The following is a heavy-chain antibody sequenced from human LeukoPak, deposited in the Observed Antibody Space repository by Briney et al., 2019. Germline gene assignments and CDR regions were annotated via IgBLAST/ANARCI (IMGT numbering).Heavy chain of an antibody. Sequence: GASVKVSCKASGGTFSSYAISWVRQAPGQGLEWMGGIIPIFGTANYAQKFQGRVTITADESTSTAYMELSSLRSEDTAVYYCARDLSPYLYDKGGAFDIWGQGTMVTVSS. CDR3: ARDLSPYLYDKGGAFDI. CDR1: GGTFSSYA. CDR2: IIPIFGTA. V-gene: IGHV1-69*13. J-gene: IGHJ3*02. D-gene: IGHD2-21*01.